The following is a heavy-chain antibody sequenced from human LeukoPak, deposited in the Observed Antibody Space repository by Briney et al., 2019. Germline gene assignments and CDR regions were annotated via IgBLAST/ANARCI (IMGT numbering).Heavy chain of an antibody. D-gene: IGHD5-12*01. CDR2: INHSGST. V-gene: IGHV4-34*01. CDR1: GGSFSGYY. CDR3: ARGQDIVATFDY. J-gene: IGHJ4*02. Sequence: PSETLSLTCAVYGGSFSGYYWSWIRQPPGKGLEWIGEINHSGSTNYNPSLKSRVTISVDTSKNQLSLKLSSVTAADTAVYYCARGQDIVATFDYWGQGTLVTVSS.